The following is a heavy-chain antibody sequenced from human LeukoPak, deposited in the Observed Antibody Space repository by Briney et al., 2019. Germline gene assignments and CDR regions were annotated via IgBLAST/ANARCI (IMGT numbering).Heavy chain of an antibody. V-gene: IGHV4-61*02. CDR1: GDSVNSGAYY. CDR2: IYPLETT. D-gene: IGHD6-19*01. Sequence: PSETLSLTCTVSGDSVNSGAYYWSWLRQPAGKEPEWIGRIYPLETTNYNPSLKSRVAISVDTSKNQFSLKLSSVTAADTAVYYCARKIVAGLGVSFDIWGQGTMVTVSS. J-gene: IGHJ3*02. CDR3: ARKIVAGLGVSFDI.